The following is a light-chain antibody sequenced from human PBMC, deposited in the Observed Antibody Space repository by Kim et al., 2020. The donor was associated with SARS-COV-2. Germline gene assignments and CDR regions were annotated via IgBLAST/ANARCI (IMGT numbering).Light chain of an antibody. V-gene: IGLV1-40*01. J-gene: IGLJ1*01. CDR1: RSKIGAGYN. CDR3: QSYDSSLSGSYV. CDR2: GNS. Sequence: ITIAGTGSRSKIGAGYNVPWYQQLPGTAPKLLIYGNSNRPSGVPDRFSGSKSGTSASLAITGLQAEDEADYYCQSYDSSLSGSYVFGTGTKVTVL.